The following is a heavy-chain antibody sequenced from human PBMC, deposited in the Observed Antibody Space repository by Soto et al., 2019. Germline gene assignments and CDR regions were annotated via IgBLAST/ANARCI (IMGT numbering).Heavy chain of an antibody. D-gene: IGHD3-3*01. CDR3: ATVTPHRITIFGVARPYDAFDI. CDR1: GYTFTSYG. Sequence: EASVKVSCKASGYTFTSYGISWVRQAPGQGLEWMGWISAYNGNTNYAQKLQGRVTMTTDTSTSTAYMELRSLRSDDTAVYYCATVTPHRITIFGVARPYDAFDIWGQGTMVTVSS. V-gene: IGHV1-18*01. J-gene: IGHJ3*02. CDR2: ISAYNGNT.